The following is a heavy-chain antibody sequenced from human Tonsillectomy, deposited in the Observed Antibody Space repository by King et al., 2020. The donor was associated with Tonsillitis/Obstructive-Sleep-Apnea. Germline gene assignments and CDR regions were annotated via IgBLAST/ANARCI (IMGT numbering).Heavy chain of an antibody. V-gene: IGHV3-53*01. D-gene: IGHD2-21*02. J-gene: IGHJ2*01. CDR1: GFTVSSNY. CDR2: IYSGGST. Sequence: VQLVESGGGLIQPGGSLRLSCAASGFTVSSNYMSWVRQAPGKGLEWVSVIYSGGSTYYADSVKGRFTISRDNSKNTLYLQMNSLRAEDTAVYYCARVPYCGGDCYSRDWSFDLWGRGTLVTVSS. CDR3: ARVPYCGGDCYSRDWSFDL.